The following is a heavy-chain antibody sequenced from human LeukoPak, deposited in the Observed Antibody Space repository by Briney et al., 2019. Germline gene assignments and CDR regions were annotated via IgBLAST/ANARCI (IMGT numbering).Heavy chain of an antibody. Sequence: GGSLRLSCAASGFTFSSYAMHWVRQAPGKGLEWVAVISYDGSNKYYADSVKGRFTISRDNSKNTLYLQMNSLRAEDTAVYYCARGRGSGSYYGPYYYYGMDVWGQGTTVTVSS. V-gene: IGHV3-30-3*01. CDR1: GFTFSSYA. D-gene: IGHD3-10*01. CDR3: ARGRGSGSYYGPYYYYGMDV. CDR2: ISYDGSNK. J-gene: IGHJ6*02.